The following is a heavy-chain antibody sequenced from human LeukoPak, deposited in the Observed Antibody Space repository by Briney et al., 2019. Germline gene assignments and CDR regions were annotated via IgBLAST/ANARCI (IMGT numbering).Heavy chain of an antibody. Sequence: GGSLRLSCAASGFRFSDYTMNWVRQAPGKGLEWVTSISSSSSYIYFANSVRGRFTISRDNAKNSLYLQMNSLRAEDTAVYYCARDMWYYYGSGTDYYGMDVWGQGTTVTVSS. CDR1: GFRFSDYT. D-gene: IGHD3-10*01. J-gene: IGHJ6*02. CDR3: ARDMWYYYGSGTDYYGMDV. CDR2: ISSSSSYI. V-gene: IGHV3-21*01.